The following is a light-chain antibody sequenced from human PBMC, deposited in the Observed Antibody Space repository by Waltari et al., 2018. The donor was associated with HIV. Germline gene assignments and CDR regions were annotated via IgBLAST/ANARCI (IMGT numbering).Light chain of an antibody. CDR3: LKYNSAPWT. J-gene: IGKJ1*01. Sequence: DIQITQSPSSLSASVGDRVTITCRASQAITTYLAWYQQRPGKVPSLLIYSAHSLQSGVPSRFSGSRSGTEFTLTIFNLQPEDVATYYCLKYNSAPWTFGQGTKVEIK. CDR2: SAH. CDR1: QAITTY. V-gene: IGKV1-27*01.